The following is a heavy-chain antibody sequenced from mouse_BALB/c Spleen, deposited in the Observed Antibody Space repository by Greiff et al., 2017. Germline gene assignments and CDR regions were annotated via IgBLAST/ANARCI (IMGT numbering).Heavy chain of an antibody. CDR1: GFNIKDTY. Sequence: VQLQQSGAELVKPGASVKLSCTASGFNIKDTYMHWVKQRPEQGLEWIGRIDPANGNTKYDPKFQGKATITADTSSNTAYLQLSSLTSEDTAVYYCAKLLRLLAWFAYWGQGTLVTVSA. CDR3: AKLLRLLAWFAY. CDR2: IDPANGNT. J-gene: IGHJ3*01. V-gene: IGHV14-3*02. D-gene: IGHD1-2*01.